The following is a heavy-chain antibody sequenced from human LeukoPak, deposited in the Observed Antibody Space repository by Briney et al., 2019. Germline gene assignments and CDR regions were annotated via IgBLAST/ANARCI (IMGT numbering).Heavy chain of an antibody. D-gene: IGHD3-10*01. CDR3: ATEGFRGVLFHI. Sequence: PGGSLRLSCAASGFTVSSNYMSWVRQAPGKGLEWVSVLYSGGNTYYADSVQGRFTISRDNSRNTLHLQMNSVRVEDTGVYYCATEGFRGVLFHIWGQGTVVTASS. CDR1: GFTVSSNY. V-gene: IGHV3-66*01. J-gene: IGHJ3*02. CDR2: LYSGGNT.